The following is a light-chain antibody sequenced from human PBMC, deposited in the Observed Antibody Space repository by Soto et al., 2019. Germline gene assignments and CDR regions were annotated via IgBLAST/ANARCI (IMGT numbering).Light chain of an antibody. CDR2: DAS. J-gene: IGKJ1*01. V-gene: IGKV3-20*01. CDR1: QTVSSNY. Sequence: EIVLTQSPGTLSLSPGERVTLSCRASQTVSSNYLAWYQQKPGQPPRLFIYDASNRATGVPARFNGSGSGTDFTLTISRLEPEDFAVYYCQQYGSSSWTFGQGTKVDIK. CDR3: QQYGSSSWT.